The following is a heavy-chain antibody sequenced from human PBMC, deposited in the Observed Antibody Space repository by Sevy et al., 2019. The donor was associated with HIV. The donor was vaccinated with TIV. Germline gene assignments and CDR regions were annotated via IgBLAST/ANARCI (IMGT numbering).Heavy chain of an antibody. CDR3: AKEWCLLSDWYGEFDY. J-gene: IGHJ4*02. Sequence: GSLRLSCAASGFTFTNYGMHLVRQAPGKGLGWGSGISNGGANTYYGDSVRGRFTVSRDNSKNTVYMQLNSLRAEDTAIYYCAKEWCLLSDWYGEFDYWGQGTLVTVSS. V-gene: IGHV3-23*01. D-gene: IGHD6-19*01. CDR1: GFTFTNYG. CDR2: ISNGGANT.